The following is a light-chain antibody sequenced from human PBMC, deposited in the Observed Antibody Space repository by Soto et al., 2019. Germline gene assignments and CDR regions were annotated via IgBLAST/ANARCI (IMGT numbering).Light chain of an antibody. CDR2: DAS. J-gene: IGKJ1*01. CDR1: QSVSSY. CDR3: QQRSNWLTWT. V-gene: IGKV3-11*01. Sequence: EIVLTQSPATLSLSPGERATLSCRASQSVSSYLAWYQQKPGQAPRLLIYDASNRATGIPARFSGSGSGTDFTLTISSLEPEYFAVYYCQQRSNWLTWTVGQGTKVEI.